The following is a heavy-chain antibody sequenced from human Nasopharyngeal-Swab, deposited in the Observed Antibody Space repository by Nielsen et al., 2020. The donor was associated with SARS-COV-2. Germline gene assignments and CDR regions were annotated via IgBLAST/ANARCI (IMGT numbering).Heavy chain of an antibody. Sequence: SCVASGFTLGDYYMDWVRQAPGKGLEWLGHSRVKANSYTAEYAASVTGRFTFSREESKNLLYLQMYSLKTEDTAVYYCARVGICNNDWCGSYDSWGQGTLVTVSS. D-gene: IGHD3-9*01. J-gene: IGHJ4*02. V-gene: IGHV3-72*01. CDR2: SRVKANSYTA. CDR3: ARVGICNNDWCGSYDS. CDR1: GFTLGDYY.